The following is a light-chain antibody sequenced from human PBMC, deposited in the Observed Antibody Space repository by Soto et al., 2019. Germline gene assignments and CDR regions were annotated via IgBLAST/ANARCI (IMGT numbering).Light chain of an antibody. V-gene: IGKV2-28*01. CDR3: MQALHIPLT. CDR2: LGS. J-gene: IGKJ4*01. Sequence: DLVMTQSPLSLPVTPGEPASISCRSSQSLLNSNGYSYLDWYLQKPGQSPQLLIYLGSNRASGVPDRFSGSGSGTDFTLKISRVEAEDVGVYYCMQALHIPLTFGGGTKVEIK. CDR1: QSLLNSNGYSY.